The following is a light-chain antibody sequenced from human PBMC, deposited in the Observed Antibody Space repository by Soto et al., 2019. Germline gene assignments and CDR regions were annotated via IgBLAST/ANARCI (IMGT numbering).Light chain of an antibody. CDR2: GAS. Sequence: EIVLTQSPGTLSLSPGEGATLSCRASQSVSSSYLAWYQQKPGQAPRLLIYGASSRATGIPDRFSGSGSGTDFTLTISRLEPEDFAVYYCQQYGSSHWTFGQGTKVDI. CDR1: QSVSSSY. J-gene: IGKJ1*01. CDR3: QQYGSSHWT. V-gene: IGKV3-20*01.